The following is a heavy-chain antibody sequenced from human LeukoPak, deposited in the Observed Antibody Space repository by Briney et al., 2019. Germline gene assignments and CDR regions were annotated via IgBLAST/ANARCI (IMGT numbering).Heavy chain of an antibody. Sequence: GGSLRLSCAASGFTFSSYWMHWVRQAPGKGLVWVSRINSDGSSTNYADSVKGRFTISRDNAKNTLYLQMNSLRVEDTAVYYCASWSATGRGSLLCNWGQGTLVTVSS. J-gene: IGHJ4*02. CDR3: ASWSATGRGSLLCN. V-gene: IGHV3-74*01. CDR2: INSDGSST. D-gene: IGHD2-15*01. CDR1: GFTFSSYW.